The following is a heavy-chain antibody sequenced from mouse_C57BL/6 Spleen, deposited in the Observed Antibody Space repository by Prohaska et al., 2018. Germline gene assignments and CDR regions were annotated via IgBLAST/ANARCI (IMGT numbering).Heavy chain of an antibody. D-gene: IGHD3-1*01. J-gene: IGHJ2*01. CDR1: GYTFTSYW. Sequence: QVQLQQPGAELVKPGASVKLSCKASGYTFTSYWMHWVKQRPGQGLEWIGMIHPNSGSTNYNEKFKSKATLTVDKASSTAYMQLSRLTSEDSAVDYCARSGGYAFDYWGQGTTLTVSS. CDR2: IHPNSGST. CDR3: ARSGGYAFDY. V-gene: IGHV1-64*01.